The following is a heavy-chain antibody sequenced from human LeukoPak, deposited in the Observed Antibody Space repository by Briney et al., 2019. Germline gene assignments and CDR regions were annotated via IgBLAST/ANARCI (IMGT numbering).Heavy chain of an antibody. V-gene: IGHV3-48*03. Sequence: GGSLRLSCAASGFTFSSYEMNWVRQAPGKGLEWVSYISSSGSTIYYADSVKGRFTISRDNAKNSLYLQMNSLRAEDTAVYYCARGLAMYSNSYFDYWGQGTLVTVSS. J-gene: IGHJ4*02. D-gene: IGHD6-6*01. CDR2: ISSSGSTI. CDR1: GFTFSSYE. CDR3: ARGLAMYSNSYFDY.